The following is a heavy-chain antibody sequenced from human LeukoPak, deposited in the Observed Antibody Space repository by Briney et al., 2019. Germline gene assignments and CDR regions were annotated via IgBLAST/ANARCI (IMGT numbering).Heavy chain of an antibody. V-gene: IGHV3-30*02. D-gene: IGHD3-22*01. CDR3: AKDSSDYYFDY. J-gene: IGHJ4*02. Sequence: GGSLRLSCAASGFTFSSSDMHWVRQAPGKGLEWLAFIWYDEITKNYADSVKGRFTISRDNSKNTLYVQLNSLRPDDTAVYYCAKDSSDYYFDYWGQGTLVTVSS. CDR2: IWYDEITK. CDR1: GFTFSSSD.